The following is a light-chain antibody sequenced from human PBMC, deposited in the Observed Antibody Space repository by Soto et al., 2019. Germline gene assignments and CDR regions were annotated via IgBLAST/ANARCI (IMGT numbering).Light chain of an antibody. V-gene: IGLV2-23*01. Sequence: QSALTQPASVSGSPGQSITISCTGTSSDVGSYNLVSWYQQHPGKAPKLMIYEGSKRPSGVSNRFSGSKSGNTASLTISGLQAEDEADYYCCSYAGSHYVFGTGTKLT. J-gene: IGLJ1*01. CDR1: SSDVGSYNL. CDR2: EGS. CDR3: CSYAGSHYV.